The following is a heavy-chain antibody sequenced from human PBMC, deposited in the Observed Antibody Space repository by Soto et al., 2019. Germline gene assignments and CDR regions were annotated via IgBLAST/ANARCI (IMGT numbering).Heavy chain of an antibody. V-gene: IGHV2-5*02. CDR2: IYWDDDK. CDR1: GFSLSTSGVG. J-gene: IGHJ6*02. D-gene: IGHD2-15*01. CDR3: AHVLVVVANYGMYV. Sequence: QITLKESGPTLVKPTQTLTLTCTFSGFSLSTSGVGVGWIRQPPGKALEWLALIYWDDDKRYSPSLTSRLTITKDTSKNPVVLTMTNMDPVDTATYYCAHVLVVVANYGMYVWGQGTTVTVSS.